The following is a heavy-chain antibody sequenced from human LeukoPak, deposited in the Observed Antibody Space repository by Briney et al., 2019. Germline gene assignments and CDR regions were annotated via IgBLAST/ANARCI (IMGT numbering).Heavy chain of an antibody. D-gene: IGHD2-2*01. V-gene: IGHV4-59*12. J-gene: IGHJ4*02. CDR3: AREDIVVVPAARGQQLVRGGFDY. CDR2: IFYSGDT. Sequence: SETLSLTCTVSGDSITSSYWSWIRQPPGKGLEYIGYIFYSGDTNYNPSLKSRVTLSLDMFNNQFSLRLTSVTAADTAVYYCAREDIVVVPAARGQQLVRGGFDYWGQGTLVTVSS. CDR1: GDSITSSY.